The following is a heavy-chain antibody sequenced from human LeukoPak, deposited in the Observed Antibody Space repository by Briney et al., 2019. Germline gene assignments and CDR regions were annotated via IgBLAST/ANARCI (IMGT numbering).Heavy chain of an antibody. Sequence: SETLSLTCTVSGGSISSYYWSWIRQPPGKGLEWIGYIYYSGSTNYNPSLKSRVTISVDTSKNQFSLKLSSVTAADTAVYYCASDFEDTASYAFDIWGQGTMVTVSS. V-gene: IGHV4-59*08. CDR2: IYYSGST. CDR3: ASDFEDTASYAFDI. CDR1: GGSISSYY. D-gene: IGHD5-18*01. J-gene: IGHJ3*02.